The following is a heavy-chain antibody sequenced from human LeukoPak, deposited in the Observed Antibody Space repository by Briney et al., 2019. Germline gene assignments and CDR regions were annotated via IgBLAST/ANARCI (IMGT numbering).Heavy chain of an antibody. CDR1: GFTFSNYW. Sequence: GGSLRLSCAASGFTFSNYWMTWVRQAPGKGLEWVANINQHGSDKYYVDSVKGRFTISRDNAKRSVYLQMSRLRADDTALYYCAREDSQSIAAAGPFDYWGQGILVTVSS. D-gene: IGHD6-13*01. V-gene: IGHV3-7*01. CDR3: AREDSQSIAAAGPFDY. J-gene: IGHJ4*02. CDR2: INQHGSDK.